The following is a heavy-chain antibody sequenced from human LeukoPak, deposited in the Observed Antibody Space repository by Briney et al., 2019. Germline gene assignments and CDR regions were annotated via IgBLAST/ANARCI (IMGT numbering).Heavy chain of an antibody. CDR2: INPSGGST. Sequence: ASVKVSCKASGGTFSSYAISWVRQAAGQGLEWMGIINPSGGSTSYAQKFQGRVTMTRDTSTSTVYMELSSLRSEDTAVYYCARVRRSGYHYFDYWGQGTLVTVSS. CDR3: ARVRRSGYHYFDY. V-gene: IGHV1-46*01. D-gene: IGHD3-22*01. CDR1: GGTFSSYA. J-gene: IGHJ4*02.